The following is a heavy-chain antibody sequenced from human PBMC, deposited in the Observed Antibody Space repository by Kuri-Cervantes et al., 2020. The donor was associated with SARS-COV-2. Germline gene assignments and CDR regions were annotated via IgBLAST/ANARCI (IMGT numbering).Heavy chain of an antibody. Sequence: SCAISGDSVSSKIAAWNWIRQSPSRGLEWLGRTYYRSKWYDDYAVSVKSRISINPDTSKNQFSLHLNFVTPEDTAVYYCARGTNWPPDGWFDPWGQGTLVTVSS. D-gene: IGHD7-27*01. CDR2: TYYRSKWYD. V-gene: IGHV6-1*01. J-gene: IGHJ5*02. CDR3: ARGTNWPPDGWFDP. CDR1: GDSVSSKIAA.